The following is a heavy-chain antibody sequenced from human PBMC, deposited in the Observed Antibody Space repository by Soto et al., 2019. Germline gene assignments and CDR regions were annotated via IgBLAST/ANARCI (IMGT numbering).Heavy chain of an antibody. D-gene: IGHD4-17*01. CDR1: GFTFSTYA. V-gene: IGHV3-30-3*01. CDR3: ARAAATMTTIYYLDN. Sequence: QVQLVESGGGVVQPGRSLRLSCAASGFTFSTYAMYWARQAPGKGLEWVAVISYDGTNKYYADSVKGRFTISRDDSKNTLYLQMNSLRAEDTAVYYCARAAATMTTIYYLDNWGQGTLVTVSS. CDR2: ISYDGTNK. J-gene: IGHJ4*02.